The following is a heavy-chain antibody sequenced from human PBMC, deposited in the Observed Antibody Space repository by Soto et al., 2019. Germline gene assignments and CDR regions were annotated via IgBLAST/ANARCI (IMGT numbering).Heavy chain of an antibody. V-gene: IGHV1-18*01. CDR3: ARLSYSNYGWFDP. D-gene: IGHD4-4*01. J-gene: IGHJ5*02. CDR2: ISAYNGNT. CDR1: GYTFNNYG. Sequence: GASVKVSCKASGYTFNNYGITWVRQAPGQGLEWMGWISAYNGNTHYARRLQGRVTMTTDTSTSTAYMELRSLRSDDTAVYFCARLSYSNYGWFDPWGQGTLVTVSS.